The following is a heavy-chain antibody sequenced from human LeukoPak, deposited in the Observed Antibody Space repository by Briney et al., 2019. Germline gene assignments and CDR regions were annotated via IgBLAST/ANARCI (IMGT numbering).Heavy chain of an antibody. CDR1: GFTFDDYG. J-gene: IGHJ4*02. CDR3: ARTLRRYSSGWYPFDY. CDR2: INWNGGST. V-gene: IGHV3-20*04. D-gene: IGHD6-19*01. Sequence: GGSLRLSCAASGFTFDDYGMSWVRQAPGKGLEWVSGINWNGGSTGYADSVKGRFTISRDNAKNSLYLQMNSLRAEDTAVYYCARTLRRYSSGWYPFDYWGQGTLVTVSS.